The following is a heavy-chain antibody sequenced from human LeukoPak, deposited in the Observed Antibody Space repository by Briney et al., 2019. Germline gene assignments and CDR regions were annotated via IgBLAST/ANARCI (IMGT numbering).Heavy chain of an antibody. CDR3: ARERTLTSCYDY. J-gene: IGHJ4*02. Sequence: ASVKVSCRASAYTFTGYYMHWVRQAPGQGPEWMGWINPNSGGTNYAQKFQGRVTMTRDTSISTAYMELSRLRSDDTAVYYCARERTLTSCYDYWGQGTLVTVSS. D-gene: IGHD2-15*01. CDR2: INPNSGGT. CDR1: AYTFTGYY. V-gene: IGHV1-2*02.